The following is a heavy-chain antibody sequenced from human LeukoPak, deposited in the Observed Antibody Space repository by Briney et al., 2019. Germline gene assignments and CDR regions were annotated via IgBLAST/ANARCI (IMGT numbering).Heavy chain of an antibody. CDR1: GFTFSSYW. D-gene: IGHD2-2*01. V-gene: IGHV3-7*01. CDR2: IKQDGSEK. Sequence: GGSLRLSCAASGFTFSSYWMSWVRQAPGKGLEWVANIKQDGSEKYYVDSVKGRFTISRDNAKNSLYLQMNSLRAEDTAVYYCARVERYCSSTSCSDFDYWGQGTLVTVSS. CDR3: ARVERYCSSTSCSDFDY. J-gene: IGHJ4*02.